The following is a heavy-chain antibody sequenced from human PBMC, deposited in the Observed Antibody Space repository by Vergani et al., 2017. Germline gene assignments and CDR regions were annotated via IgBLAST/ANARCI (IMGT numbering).Heavy chain of an antibody. Sequence: QVQLQESGPGLVKPSETLSLTCAVSGYSISSGSYWGWIRQPPGKGLEWIGSIYHSGSTYYSPSLKSRVTRSVDTSKNQFSLKMRSVTAADTAVYYCARVEMASIGTDWGQGTLVTVSS. J-gene: IGHJ4*02. V-gene: IGHV4-38-2*01. CDR2: IYHSGST. CDR1: GYSISSGSY. CDR3: ARVEMASIGTD. D-gene: IGHD5-24*01.